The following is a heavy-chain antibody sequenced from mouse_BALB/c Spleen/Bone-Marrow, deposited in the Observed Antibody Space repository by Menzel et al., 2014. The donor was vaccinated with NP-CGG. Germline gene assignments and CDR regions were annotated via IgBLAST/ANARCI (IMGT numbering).Heavy chain of an antibody. CDR1: GYVFSSYW. D-gene: IGHD2-4*01. CDR3: ARGDFDYDFTMDY. J-gene: IGHJ4*01. Sequence: VKLMESGAELVRPGSSVKISCKASGYVFSSYWMNWVKQRPGQGLEWIGQIFPGDGDTNYNGQFEGKATLTADRSSSTAFMQLSSLTSEDSAVYFCARGDFDYDFTMDYWGQGTSVTVSS. V-gene: IGHV1-80*01. CDR2: IFPGDGDT.